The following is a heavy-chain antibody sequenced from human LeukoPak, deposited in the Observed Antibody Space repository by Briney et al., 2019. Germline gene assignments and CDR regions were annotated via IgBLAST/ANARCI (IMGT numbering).Heavy chain of an antibody. CDR1: GYIFRNFG. CDR3: ARDYGSGQLDY. V-gene: IGHV1-18*01. D-gene: IGHD6-19*01. Sequence: AAVKVSCKASGYIFRNFGIAWVRQAPGQGPEWMGWINPSNGDSNYVEKFQGRLNMTTTTSTSTAYMELRSLRSDDTAVYFCARDYGSGQLDYWGQGTLVSVSS. CDR2: INPSNGDS. J-gene: IGHJ4*02.